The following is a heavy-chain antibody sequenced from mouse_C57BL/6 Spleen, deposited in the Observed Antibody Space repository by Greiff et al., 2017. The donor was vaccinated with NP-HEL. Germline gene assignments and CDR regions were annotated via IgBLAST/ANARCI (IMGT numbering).Heavy chain of an antibody. D-gene: IGHD2-1*01. CDR1: GYTFTSYW. V-gene: IGHV1-52*01. J-gene: IGHJ3*01. Sequence: VQLQQPGAELVRPGSSVKLSCKASGYTFTSYWMHWVKQRPIQGLEWIGNIDPSDSETHYNQKFKDKATLTVDKSSSTAYMQLSSLTSEDSAVYYCARPLYYGNSPFAYWGQGTLVTVSA. CDR2: IDPSDSET. CDR3: ARPLYYGNSPFAY.